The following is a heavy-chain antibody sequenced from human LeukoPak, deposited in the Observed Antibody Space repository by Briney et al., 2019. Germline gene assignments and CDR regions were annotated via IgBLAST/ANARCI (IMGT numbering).Heavy chain of an antibody. V-gene: IGHV1-69*02. CDR1: GGAFSSYT. Sequence: SVKVSCKASGGAFSSYTISWVRQAPGQGLEWMGRIIPILGIANYAQKFQGRVTMTTDTSTSTAYMELRSLRSDDTAVYYCARLGYYYDSSGYYFDYWGQGTLVTVSS. D-gene: IGHD3-22*01. J-gene: IGHJ4*02. CDR2: IIPILGIA. CDR3: ARLGYYYDSSGYYFDY.